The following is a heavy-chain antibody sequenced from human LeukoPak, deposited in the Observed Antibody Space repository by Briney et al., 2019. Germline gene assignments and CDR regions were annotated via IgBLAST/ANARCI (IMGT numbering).Heavy chain of an antibody. CDR3: ARHSHYDFWSGYLDY. V-gene: IGHV5-10-1*01. CDR2: IDPSDSYT. D-gene: IGHD3-3*01. Sequence: GESLKISCKGSGYTFTSYWISWVRQMPGKGLEWMGKIDPSDSYTTYNPSFQGHVTISADKSISAAYLQWSSLKASDTAMYYCARHSHYDFWSGYLDYWGPGTLVTVSS. CDR1: GYTFTSYW. J-gene: IGHJ4*02.